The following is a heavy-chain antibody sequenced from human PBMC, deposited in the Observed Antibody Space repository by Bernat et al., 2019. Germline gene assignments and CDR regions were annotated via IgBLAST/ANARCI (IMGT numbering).Heavy chain of an antibody. J-gene: IGHJ4*02. D-gene: IGHD1-26*01. CDR3: ARGELAPDY. CDR2: IWYDGSNK. CDR1: GFTFSSYG. Sequence: QVQLVESGGGVVQPGRSLRLSCAASGFTFSSYGMHWVRQAPGKGLEWVAVIWYDGSNKYYADSVKGRFTISRDNSKNTLYLQMNRLRAEDTAVYYWARGELAPDYWGQGTLVTVSS. V-gene: IGHV3-33*01.